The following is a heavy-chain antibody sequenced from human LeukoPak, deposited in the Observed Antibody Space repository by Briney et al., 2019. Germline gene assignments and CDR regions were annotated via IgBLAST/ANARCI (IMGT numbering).Heavy chain of an antibody. V-gene: IGHV3-11*01. Sequence: GGSLRLSCAASGISVSSNYMNWVRQAPGKGLEWVSYISSSGSTIYYADSVKGRFTISRDNAKNSLYLQMNSLRAEDTAVYYCARGDVVVPAAIFFDYWGQGTLVTVSS. CDR2: ISSSGSTI. CDR1: GISVSSNY. D-gene: IGHD2-2*01. CDR3: ARGDVVVPAAIFFDY. J-gene: IGHJ4*02.